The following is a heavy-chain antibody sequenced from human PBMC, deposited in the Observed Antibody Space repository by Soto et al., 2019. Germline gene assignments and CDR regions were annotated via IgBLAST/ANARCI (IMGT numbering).Heavy chain of an antibody. D-gene: IGHD2-15*01. J-gene: IGHJ3*02. V-gene: IGHV3-11*06. CDR3: VRDCNQLEDADAFDI. Sequence: QVQLVESGGGLVPPGGSLRLSCAGSGFTFGDSYMSWIRQAPGKGLEWLSYISPGSRYPAYADSVKGRFTISRDNAKRSLYLQMDSLRAEDTAVYYCVRDCNQLEDADAFDIWGQGTMVTVSS. CDR2: ISPGSRYP. CDR1: GFTFGDSY.